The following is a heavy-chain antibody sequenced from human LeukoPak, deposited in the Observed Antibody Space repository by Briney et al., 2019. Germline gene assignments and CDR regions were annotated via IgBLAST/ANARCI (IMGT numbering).Heavy chain of an antibody. CDR3: VKDYDILTGYLDY. CDR2: ISSNGGST. J-gene: IGHJ4*02. V-gene: IGHV3-64D*06. CDR1: GFTFSSYA. Sequence: GGSLRLSCSASGFTFSSYAMHWVRQAPGKGLEYVSAISSNGGSTYYADSVKGRFTISRDNSKNTLYLQMSSPRAEDTAVYYCVKDYDILTGYLDYWGQGTLVTVSS. D-gene: IGHD3-9*01.